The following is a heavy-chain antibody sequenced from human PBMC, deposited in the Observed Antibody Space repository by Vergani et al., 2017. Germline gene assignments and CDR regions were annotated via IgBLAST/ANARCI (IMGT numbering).Heavy chain of an antibody. D-gene: IGHD3-22*01. CDR3: ARNPPGYDSSGYYRLFDY. V-gene: IGHV3-20*04. Sequence: EVQLVESGGGVVRPGGSLRLSCAASGFTFDDYGMSWVRQAPGKGLEWVSCINWNGGSTGYADSVKGRFTISRDNAKNSLYLQMNSLRAEDTALYYCARNPPGYDSSGYYRLFDYWGQGTLVTVSS. CDR2: INWNGGST. J-gene: IGHJ4*02. CDR1: GFTFDDYG.